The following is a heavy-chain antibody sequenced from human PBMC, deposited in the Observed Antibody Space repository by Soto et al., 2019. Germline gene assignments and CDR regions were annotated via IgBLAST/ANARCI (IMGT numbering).Heavy chain of an antibody. CDR1: GFTFSSYA. Sequence: EVQLLESGGGLVQPGGSLRLSCAASGFTFSSYAMSWVRQAPGKGLEWVSGVSGSGGSTYYADSVKGRFTISRDNSKNTLYLQRNSLRAEDTAVYYCAKERGGCSSTSCPPRLFDYWGQGTLVTVSS. J-gene: IGHJ4*02. V-gene: IGHV3-23*01. D-gene: IGHD2-2*01. CDR3: AKERGGCSSTSCPPRLFDY. CDR2: VSGSGGST.